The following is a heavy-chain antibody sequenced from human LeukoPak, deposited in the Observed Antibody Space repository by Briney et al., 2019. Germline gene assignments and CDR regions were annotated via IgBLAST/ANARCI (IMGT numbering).Heavy chain of an antibody. CDR2: IFTSGIT. CDR3: ARESSGSYYNPLGYMDV. J-gene: IGHJ6*03. Sequence: PSETLSLTCTVSGGSISIYYWNWIRHPAGKGLEWIGRIFTSGITNYNPSLKSRVTMSVDTSKNQFSLKLSSVTAADTAVYYCARESSGSYYNPLGYMDVWGKGTTVTVSS. CDR1: GGSISIYY. V-gene: IGHV4-4*07. D-gene: IGHD3-10*01.